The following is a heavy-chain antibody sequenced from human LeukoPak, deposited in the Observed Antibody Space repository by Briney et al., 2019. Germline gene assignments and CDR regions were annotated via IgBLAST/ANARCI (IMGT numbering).Heavy chain of an antibody. CDR3: ARDRGSDGSDQLDP. V-gene: IGHV4-4*07. D-gene: IGHD3-10*01. CDR1: GGSISSYC. CDR2: ICSSGST. Sequence: SETLSLTCTVSGGSISSYCWIWIRQPAGKGLEWIGRICSSGSTIYNPSLKSRVTMSLDMSNNQFSLKLSSVTAADTAVYYCARDRGSDGSDQLDPWGQGTLVTVSS. J-gene: IGHJ5*02.